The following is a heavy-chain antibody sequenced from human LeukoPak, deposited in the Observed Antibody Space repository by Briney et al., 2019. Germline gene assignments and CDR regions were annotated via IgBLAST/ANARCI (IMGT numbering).Heavy chain of an antibody. Sequence: GGSLRLSWAASGFTLTSYAMHWVRQAPGKGLEWVAVILYDGTNKYYVDSVKGRFTISRDNSKNTLYLQMDSLRAEDTAVYYCAKAWRAYGDYHAFDIWGQGTMVTVSS. CDR2: ILYDGTNK. D-gene: IGHD4-17*01. J-gene: IGHJ3*02. CDR3: AKAWRAYGDYHAFDI. V-gene: IGHV3-30*18. CDR1: GFTLTSYA.